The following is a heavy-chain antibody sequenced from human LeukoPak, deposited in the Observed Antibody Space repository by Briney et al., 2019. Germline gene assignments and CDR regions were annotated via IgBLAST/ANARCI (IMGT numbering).Heavy chain of an antibody. CDR2: MSSSRSTM. CDR1: EITLSSYE. D-gene: IGHD2-15*01. CDR3: ARGKGSGPYCGY. J-gene: IGHJ4*02. V-gene: IGHV3-48*03. Sequence: AGGALILSCSAPEITLSSYEMDWVGPRPRKGLEWVSYMSSSRSTMYNADSVKGRFTISRDNAKNSLYLQMNSLRVEDTAVYYCARGKGSGPYCGYGRQGTLVIVSS.